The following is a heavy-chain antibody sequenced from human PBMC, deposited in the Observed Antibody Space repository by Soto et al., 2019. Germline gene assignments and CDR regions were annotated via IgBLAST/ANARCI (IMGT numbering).Heavy chain of an antibody. J-gene: IGHJ6*02. CDR1: GGTFSSYA. Sequence: SVKVSCKASGGTFSSYAISGLRQAPGQGLEWMGGIIPIFGTANYAQKFQGRVTITADESTSTAYMELSSLRSEDTAVYYCARGPYCSSTSCYMWGAAMPKDYYYGMDVWGQGTTVTVSS. CDR3: ARGPYCSSTSCYMWGAAMPKDYYYGMDV. CDR2: IIPIFGTA. V-gene: IGHV1-69*13. D-gene: IGHD2-2*02.